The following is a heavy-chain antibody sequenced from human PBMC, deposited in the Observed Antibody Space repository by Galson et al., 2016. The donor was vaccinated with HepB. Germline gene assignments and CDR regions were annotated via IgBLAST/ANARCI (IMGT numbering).Heavy chain of an antibody. CDR1: GESFSDDY. D-gene: IGHD3-22*01. V-gene: IGHV4-34*01. CDR3: ARGKNYYDSSPYDYVTKRFPRRFDY. CDR2: INHRGST. Sequence: SETLSLTCAVYGESFSDDYWSWIRQTPGKGLEWIGEINHRGSTNYIPSLKSRVTMSVDTSKNQFSLKLSSVAAADTAVYYCARGKNYYDSSPYDYVTKRFPRRFDYWGQGTLVTVSS. J-gene: IGHJ4*02.